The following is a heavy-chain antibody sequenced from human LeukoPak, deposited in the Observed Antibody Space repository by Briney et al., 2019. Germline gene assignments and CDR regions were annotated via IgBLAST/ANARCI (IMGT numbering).Heavy chain of an antibody. CDR2: ISPDNGDT. CDR3: ARLRGGIYSSRDAFDI. D-gene: IGHD6-19*01. CDR1: GYTLTTNG. J-gene: IGHJ3*02. Sequence: GASVKVSCRASGYTLTTNGISWVRQAPGQGLEWMAWISPDNGDTKYAREFQGRLTVTTDTSTSTAYMELRSLRSDDTAVYYCARLRGGIYSSRDAFDIWGQGTMVTVSS. V-gene: IGHV1-18*04.